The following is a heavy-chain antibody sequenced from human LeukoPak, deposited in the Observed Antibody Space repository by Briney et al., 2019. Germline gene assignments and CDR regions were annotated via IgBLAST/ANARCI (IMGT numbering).Heavy chain of an antibody. CDR3: AGQGGSYPFDY. Sequence: PSETPSLTCTVSGGSIRSSSYYWGWIRQPPGKGLEWIGSIYYTGATWYNPSLTSRVTISLDTSKKQLSLRLSSVTAADTAVYYCAGQGGSYPFDYWGQGTLVTVSS. J-gene: IGHJ4*02. V-gene: IGHV4-39*01. CDR2: IYYTGAT. D-gene: IGHD1-26*01. CDR1: GGSIRSSSYY.